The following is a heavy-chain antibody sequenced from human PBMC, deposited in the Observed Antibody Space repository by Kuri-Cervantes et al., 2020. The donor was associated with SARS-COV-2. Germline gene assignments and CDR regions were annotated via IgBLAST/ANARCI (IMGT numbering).Heavy chain of an antibody. CDR1: GFTFSSYAMN. CDR3: ARVASHLFDY. CDR2: IYYSGST. Sequence: GSLRLSCSASGFTFSSYAMNWVRQAPGKGLEWVGSIYYSGSTSYYASLKSRVTISVDTFKNQFSLKLSSVTAADTAVYYCARVASHLFDYWGQGTLGTVSS. J-gene: IGHJ4*02. V-gene: IGHV4-59*05. D-gene: IGHD2-15*01.